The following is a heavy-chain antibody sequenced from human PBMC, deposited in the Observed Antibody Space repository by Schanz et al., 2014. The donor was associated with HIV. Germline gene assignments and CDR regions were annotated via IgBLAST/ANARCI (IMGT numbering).Heavy chain of an antibody. CDR3: VLPSAKIVGGLGEHYFDH. CDR1: GFTFTNHA. J-gene: IGHJ4*02. CDR2: VIGSGVRT. D-gene: IGHD1-26*01. V-gene: IGHV3-23*01. Sequence: EVQLLESGGGLVQPGGSLRLSCAASGFTFTNHALSWVRQAPGRGLEWVSTVIGSGVRTIYADSVKGRFTISRDNSKNTLYLQMNSLRAEDTAVYYCVLPSAKIVGGLGEHYFDHWGQGTLVTVSS.